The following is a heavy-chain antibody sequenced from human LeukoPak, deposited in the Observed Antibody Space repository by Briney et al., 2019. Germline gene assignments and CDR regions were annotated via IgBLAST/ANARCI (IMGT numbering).Heavy chain of an antibody. Sequence: NHGESLKISCKRSGYSFTSYWISWVRQMPGKGLEWMGRIDPSDSYTNYSPSFQGHVTISADKSISTAYLQWSSLKASDTAMYYCARYTTGDFDYWGQGTLVTVSS. V-gene: IGHV5-10-1*01. J-gene: IGHJ4*02. CDR3: ARYTTGDFDY. D-gene: IGHD1-1*01. CDR1: GYSFTSYW. CDR2: IDPSDSYT.